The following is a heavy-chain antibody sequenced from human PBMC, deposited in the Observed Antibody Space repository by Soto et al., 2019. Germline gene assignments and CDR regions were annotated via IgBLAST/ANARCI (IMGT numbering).Heavy chain of an antibody. V-gene: IGHV1-18*01. CDR1: GYTFTSYG. J-gene: IGHJ6*02. Sequence: ASVKVSCKASGYTFTSYGISWVRQAPGQGLEWMGWISAYNGNTNYAQKLQGRVTMTTDTSTSTAYMELRSLRSDDTAVYYCASITGTIGIVYYYYGMDVWGQGTTVTVSS. D-gene: IGHD1-7*01. CDR3: ASITGTIGIVYYYYGMDV. CDR2: ISAYNGNT.